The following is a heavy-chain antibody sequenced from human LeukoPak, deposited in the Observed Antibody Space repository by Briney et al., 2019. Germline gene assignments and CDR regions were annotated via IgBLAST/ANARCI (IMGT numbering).Heavy chain of an antibody. CDR1: ELTVSRNY. D-gene: IGHD5-24*01. J-gene: IGHJ5*02. Sequence: GGSLRLSCTDSELTVSRNYMAWVRQASGKGLECVSVIYTGGRTFYADSVRGRLTISRDISKNTVSLQMNSLKAEDTAVYFCARVEMATSSLDLWGQGTLVIVSS. V-gene: IGHV3-53*01. CDR3: ARVEMATSSLDL. CDR2: IYTGGRT.